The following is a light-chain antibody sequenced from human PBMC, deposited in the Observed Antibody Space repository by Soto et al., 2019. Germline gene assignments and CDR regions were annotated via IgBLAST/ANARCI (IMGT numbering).Light chain of an antibody. CDR1: QSVSSW. CDR3: KQYMSFPMT. J-gene: IGKJ1*01. Sequence: DIQLTQSPPTLHAFVGDTVTITCRARQSVSSWLAWYQQKSRTAPNLLIYDASSLASWVPSKFSDSGAWTKFTLTIRSLQPDDFGTCDCKQYMSFPMTFGQET. V-gene: IGKV1-5*01. CDR2: DAS.